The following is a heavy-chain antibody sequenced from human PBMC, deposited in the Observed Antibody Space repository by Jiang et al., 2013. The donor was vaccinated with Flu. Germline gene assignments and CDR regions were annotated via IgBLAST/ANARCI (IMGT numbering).Heavy chain of an antibody. D-gene: IGHD3-10*01. J-gene: IGHJ6*02. CDR2: ISGSGGST. Sequence: QLLESGGGLVQPGGSLRLSCAASGFTFSSYAMSWVRQAPGKGLEWVSAISGSGGSTYYADSVKGRFTISRDNSKNTLYLQMNSLRAEDTAVYYCAKVYYYGSGSYYSLGGMDVWGQGTTVTVS. CDR1: GFTFSSYA. CDR3: AKVYYYGSGSYYSLGGMDV. V-gene: IGHV3-23*01.